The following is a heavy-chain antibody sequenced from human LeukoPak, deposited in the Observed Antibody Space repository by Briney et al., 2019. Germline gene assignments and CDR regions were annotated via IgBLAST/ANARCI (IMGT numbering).Heavy chain of an antibody. Sequence: GGSLRLSCVASGFTFTGHSMHWVRQAPGKGLEWVSGISWNSGGIGYADSVKGRFTISRDNAKNSLYLQMNSLRAEDTALYYCAKALRYFDWLSSGSFDYWGQGTLVTVSS. J-gene: IGHJ4*02. V-gene: IGHV3-9*01. D-gene: IGHD3-9*01. CDR1: GFTFTGHS. CDR3: AKALRYFDWLSSGSFDY. CDR2: ISWNSGGI.